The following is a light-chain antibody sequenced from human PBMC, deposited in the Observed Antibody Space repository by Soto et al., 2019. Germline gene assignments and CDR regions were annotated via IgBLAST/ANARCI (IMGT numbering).Light chain of an antibody. CDR2: DAS. V-gene: IGKV3-11*01. CDR1: QSVRRY. CDR3: QQLYTGPPIT. Sequence: EFVLIQSPATRSLSPGERSTLSCRASQSVRRYLAWYQQKPGQAPRLLIYDASTRATGIPARFSSSGSETDFTLTITILEPEDFAVYYCQQLYTGPPITFGQGTRLEVK. J-gene: IGKJ5*01.